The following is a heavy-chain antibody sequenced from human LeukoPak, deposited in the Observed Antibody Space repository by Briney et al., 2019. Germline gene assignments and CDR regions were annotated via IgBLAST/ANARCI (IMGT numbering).Heavy chain of an antibody. V-gene: IGHV4-59*08. J-gene: IGHJ4*02. CDR1: GGSISSYY. D-gene: IGHD5-24*01. CDR2: IYYSGST. Sequence: SETLSLTCTVSGGSISSYYWSWIRQPPGKGLEWVGYIYYSGSTNYNPSLKSRVTISVDTSKNQFSLKLSSVTAADTAVYYCARVEMATITVDYWGQGTLVTVSS. CDR3: ARVEMATITVDY.